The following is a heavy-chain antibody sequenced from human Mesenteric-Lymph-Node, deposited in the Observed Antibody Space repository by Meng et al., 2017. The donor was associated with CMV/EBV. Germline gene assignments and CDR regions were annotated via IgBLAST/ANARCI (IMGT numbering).Heavy chain of an antibody. Sequence: GGSLRLSCAASGFTFSSYAMHWVRQAPGKGLEWVAVISYDGSNKYYADSVKGRFTISRDNSKNTLYLQMNSLRAEDTAVYYCARDQEYQLLTSFYYYYGMDVWGQGTTVTVSS. CDR2: ISYDGSNK. CDR1: GFTFSSYA. D-gene: IGHD2-2*01. CDR3: ARDQEYQLLTSFYYYYGMDV. J-gene: IGHJ6*02. V-gene: IGHV3-30-3*01.